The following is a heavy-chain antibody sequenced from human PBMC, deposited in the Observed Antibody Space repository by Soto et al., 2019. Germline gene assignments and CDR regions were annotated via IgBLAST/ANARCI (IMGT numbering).Heavy chain of an antibody. J-gene: IGHJ6*02. CDR3: AKGYSSGYPYYYYGMDV. V-gene: IGHV3-23*01. D-gene: IGHD6-25*01. CDR2: ISGSGGST. CDR1: GFTFSSYA. Sequence: PGGSLRLSCAASGFTFSSYAMSWVRQAPGKGLEWVSAISGSGGSTYYADSVKGRFTISRDNSKNTLYLQMNSLRAEDTAVYYCAKGYSSGYPYYYYGMDVWGQGTTVTVSS.